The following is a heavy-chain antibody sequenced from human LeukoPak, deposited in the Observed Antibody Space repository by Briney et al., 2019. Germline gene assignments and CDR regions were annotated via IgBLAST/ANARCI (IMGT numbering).Heavy chain of an antibody. J-gene: IGHJ6*02. Sequence: ASVKVSCKASGYTFTSYYMHWVRQAHGQGLEWMGVINPSGGSTSYAQKFQGRVTMTRDTSTSTVYMELSSLRSEDTAVYYCARVYCSSTSCYPHYYYYYGMDVWGQGTTATVSS. D-gene: IGHD2-2*01. V-gene: IGHV1-46*01. CDR1: GYTFTSYY. CDR2: INPSGGST. CDR3: ARVYCSSTSCYPHYYYYYGMDV.